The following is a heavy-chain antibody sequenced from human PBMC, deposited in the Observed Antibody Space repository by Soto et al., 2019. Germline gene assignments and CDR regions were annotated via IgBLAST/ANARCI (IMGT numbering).Heavy chain of an antibody. V-gene: IGHV1-69*13. CDR1: GGTFSSYA. J-gene: IGHJ6*02. CDR2: IIPIFGTA. Sequence: GASVKVSCKASGGTFSSYASSWVRQAPGQGLEWMGGIIPIFGTANYAQKFQGRVTITADESTSTAYMELSSLRSEDTAVYYCARGLNCGGDCYSPYYYYYGMDVWGQGTTVTVSS. CDR3: ARGLNCGGDCYSPYYYYYGMDV. D-gene: IGHD2-21*02.